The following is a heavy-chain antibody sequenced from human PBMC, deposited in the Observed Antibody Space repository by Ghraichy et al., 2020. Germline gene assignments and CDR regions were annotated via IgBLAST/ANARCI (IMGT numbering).Heavy chain of an antibody. Sequence: SETLSLTCTVSGGSISSSSYYWGWIRQPPGKGLEWIGSIYYSGSTYYNPSLKSRVTISVDTSKNQFSLKLSSVTAADTAVYYCASITMVRGVIITNYFDYWGQGTLVTVSS. D-gene: IGHD3-10*01. CDR3: ASITMVRGVIITNYFDY. CDR1: GGSISSSSYY. CDR2: IYYSGST. J-gene: IGHJ4*02. V-gene: IGHV4-39*07.